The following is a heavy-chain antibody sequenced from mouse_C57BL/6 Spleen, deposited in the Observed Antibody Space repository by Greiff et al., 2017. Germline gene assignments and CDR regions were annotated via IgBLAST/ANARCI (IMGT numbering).Heavy chain of an antibody. CDR3: ARDGYGPLFDY. CDR1: GYTFTSYW. V-gene: IGHV1-61*01. CDR2: IYPSDSET. D-gene: IGHD1-1*02. J-gene: IGHJ2*01. Sequence: QVQLQQPGAELVRPGSSVKLSCKASGYTFTSYWMDWVKQRPGQGLEWIGNIYPSDSETHYNQKFKDKATLTVDKSSSTAYMQLSSLTSEDSAFYYCARDGYGPLFDYWGQGTTLTVSS.